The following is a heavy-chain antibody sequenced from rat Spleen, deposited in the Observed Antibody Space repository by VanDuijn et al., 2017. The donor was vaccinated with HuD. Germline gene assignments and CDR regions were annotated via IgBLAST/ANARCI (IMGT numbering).Heavy chain of an antibody. CDR2: ISPSGGAT. CDR3: ARQDTSGYSNWFTY. D-gene: IGHD4-3*01. Sequence: EVQLVESGGDLFQPGRSLKLSCAASGFTFRNYDMAWVRQAPTMGLEWVTSISPSGGATYYRDSVKGRFTVSRDNAKNTLYLQLDSLRSEDTATYYCARQDTSGYSNWFTYWGQGTLVTVSS. J-gene: IGHJ3*01. V-gene: IGHV5S13*01. CDR1: GFTFRNYD.